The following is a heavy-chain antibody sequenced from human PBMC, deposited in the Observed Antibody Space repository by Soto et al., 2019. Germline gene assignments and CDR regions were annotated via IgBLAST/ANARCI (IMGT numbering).Heavy chain of an antibody. D-gene: IGHD2-2*01. CDR2: ISGSGGST. V-gene: IGHV3-23*01. J-gene: IGHJ6*03. CDR3: AKDPRIVVVPAAMDYYYYMDV. CDR1: GFTFSSYA. Sequence: EVQLLESGGGLVQPGGSLRLSCAASGFTFSSYAMSWVRQAQGKGLEWVSAISGSGGSTYYADSVKGRFTISRDNSKNTLYLQMNSLRAEDTAVYYCAKDPRIVVVPAAMDYYYYMDVWGKGTTVTVSS.